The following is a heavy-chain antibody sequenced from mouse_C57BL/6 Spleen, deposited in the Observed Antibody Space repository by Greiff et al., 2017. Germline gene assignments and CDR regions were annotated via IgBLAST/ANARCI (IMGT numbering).Heavy chain of an antibody. D-gene: IGHD1-1*01. CDR3: ARDYDWYFDV. CDR2: IHPNSGST. Sequence: QVHVKQSGAELVKPGASVKLSCKASGYTFTSYWMHWVKQRPGQGLEWIGMIHPNSGSTNYNEKFKSKATLTVDKSSSTAYMQLSSLTSEDSAVYYCARDYDWYFDVWGTGTTVTVSS. J-gene: IGHJ1*03. V-gene: IGHV1-64*01. CDR1: GYTFTSYW.